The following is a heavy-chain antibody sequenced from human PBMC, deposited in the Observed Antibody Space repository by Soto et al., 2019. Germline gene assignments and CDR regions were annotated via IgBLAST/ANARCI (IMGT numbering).Heavy chain of an antibody. Sequence: SETLSLTCAVYGGSFSGYYWSWIRQPPGKGLEWIGEINHSGSTNYNPSLKSRVTLSVDTSKNQFSLKLSSVTAADTAVYYCARGPTGDAFDIWGQGTMVTVSS. CDR1: GGSFSGYY. J-gene: IGHJ3*02. D-gene: IGHD1-1*01. CDR3: ARGPTGDAFDI. V-gene: IGHV4-34*01. CDR2: INHSGST.